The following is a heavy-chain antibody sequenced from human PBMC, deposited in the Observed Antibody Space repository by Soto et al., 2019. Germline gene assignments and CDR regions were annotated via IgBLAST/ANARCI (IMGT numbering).Heavy chain of an antibody. Sequence: SETLSLTCTVSGGSISSSSYYWTWIRQHPGKDLEWIGYIYYSGSTYYNPSLKSRVTISVDTSKNQFSLKLSSVTAADTAVYYCARGIGLPYLNWFDPWGQGTLVTVSS. D-gene: IGHD4-17*01. CDR1: GGSISSSSYY. CDR3: ARGIGLPYLNWFDP. V-gene: IGHV4-61*05. J-gene: IGHJ5*02. CDR2: IYYSGST.